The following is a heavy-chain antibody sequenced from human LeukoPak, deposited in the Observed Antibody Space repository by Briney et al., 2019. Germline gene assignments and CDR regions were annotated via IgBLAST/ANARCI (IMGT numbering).Heavy chain of an antibody. J-gene: IGHJ2*01. V-gene: IGHV4-59*01. Sequence: PSETLSLTCTVSGGSISSYYWSWIRQPPGKGLEWIGYIYYSGSTNYNPSLKSRLTISIDTSKNQFSLKLSSVTAAGTAVYYCARVRGYSVYDFWYFDLWGRGTLVTVSS. D-gene: IGHD5/OR15-5a*01. CDR1: GGSISSYY. CDR3: ARVRGYSVYDFWYFDL. CDR2: IYYSGST.